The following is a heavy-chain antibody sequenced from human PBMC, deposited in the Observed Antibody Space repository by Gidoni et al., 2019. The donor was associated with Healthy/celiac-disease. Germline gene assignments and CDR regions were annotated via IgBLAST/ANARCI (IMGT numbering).Heavy chain of an antibody. J-gene: IGHJ6*02. CDR1: GFTFGDYA. CDR3: TRDGSSSYYYYYGMDV. D-gene: IGHD6-6*01. CDR2: IRSKAYGGTT. V-gene: IGHV3-49*04. Sequence: EVQLVESGGGLVQPGRSLRLSCTASGFTFGDYAMSWVRQAPGKGLEWVGFIRSKAYGGTTEYAASVKGRLTISRDDSKSIAYLQMNSLKTEDTAVYYCTRDGSSSYYYYYGMDVWGQGTTVTVSS.